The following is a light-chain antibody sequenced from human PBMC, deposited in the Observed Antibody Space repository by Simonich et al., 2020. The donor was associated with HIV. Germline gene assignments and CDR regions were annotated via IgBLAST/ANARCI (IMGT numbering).Light chain of an antibody. CDR1: QGISSY. V-gene: IGKV1-9*01. CDR2: AAS. Sequence: IQLTQSQSFLSASVGDRVTITCRASQGISSYLAWYQQKPGKAPKLLINAASTLQSGVPARFSGSGSGTEFTLTISSLQPEDFATYYCQHLNSVPFTFGPGTKVDI. J-gene: IGKJ3*01. CDR3: QHLNSVPFT.